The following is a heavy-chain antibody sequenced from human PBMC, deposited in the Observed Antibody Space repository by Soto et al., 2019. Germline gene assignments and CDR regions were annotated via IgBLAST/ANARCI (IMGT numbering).Heavy chain of an antibody. V-gene: IGHV3-30-3*01. CDR2: ISYDGSYK. Sequence: PVGSLRLSCAASGFTFSSYAMHWVRQAPGKGLEWVAVISYDGSYKYYADSVKGRFTISRDNSKNTLYLQMNSLRAEDTAVYYCARDEEDYYYYGMDVWGQGTTVTVS. CDR3: ARDEEDYYYYGMDV. J-gene: IGHJ6*02. CDR1: GFTFSSYA.